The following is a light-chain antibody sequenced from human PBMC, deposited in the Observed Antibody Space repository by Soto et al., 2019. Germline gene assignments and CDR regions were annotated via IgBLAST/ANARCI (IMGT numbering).Light chain of an antibody. Sequence: QSALTQPRSVSGSPGQAVTVSCTGSNSNIGSHNYVSWYQQHPGKAPKLLLHDVTERPSGVPGRFSGSKSGNTASLTISGLQADDEAEYFCCSFAGGLFVFGSGTKVTV. CDR1: NSNIGSHNY. CDR2: DVT. V-gene: IGLV2-11*01. CDR3: CSFAGGLFV. J-gene: IGLJ1*01.